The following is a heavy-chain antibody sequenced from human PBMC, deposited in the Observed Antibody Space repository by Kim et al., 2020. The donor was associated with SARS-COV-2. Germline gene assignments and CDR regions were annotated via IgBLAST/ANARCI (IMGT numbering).Heavy chain of an antibody. D-gene: IGHD3-22*01. CDR3: AILYYYDSRIDY. Sequence: NYAQKFQGRVTITADESTSTAYMELSSLRSEDTAVYYCAILYYYDSRIDYWGQGTLVTVSS. V-gene: IGHV1-69*01. J-gene: IGHJ4*02.